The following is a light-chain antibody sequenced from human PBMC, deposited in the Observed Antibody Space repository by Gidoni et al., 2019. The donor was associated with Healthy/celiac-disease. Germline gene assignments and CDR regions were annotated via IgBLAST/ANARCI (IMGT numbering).Light chain of an antibody. Sequence: SYELTQPPSVSVSPGQTASITCSGDKLGDKYACWYQQKPGQSPVLVIYQDSKRPLGIPERFSGSNSGNTATLTISGTQAMDEADYYCQAWDSSTGHVFGTGTKVTVL. CDR2: QDS. V-gene: IGLV3-1*01. CDR1: KLGDKY. J-gene: IGLJ1*01. CDR3: QAWDSSTGHV.